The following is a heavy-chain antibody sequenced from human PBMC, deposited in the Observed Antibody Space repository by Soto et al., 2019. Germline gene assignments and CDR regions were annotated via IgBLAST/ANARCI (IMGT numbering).Heavy chain of an antibody. D-gene: IGHD6-19*01. J-gene: IGHJ6*02. CDR1: GFTFSSYA. CDR2: ISYDGSNK. CDR3: ARTYSSGWRPYYYYYGMDV. V-gene: IGHV3-30-3*01. Sequence: GGSLRLSCAASGFTFSSYAMHWVRQAPGKGLEWVAVISYDGSNKYYADSVKGRFTISRDNSKNTLYLQMNSLGAEDTAVYYCARTYSSGWRPYYYYYGMDVWGQGTTVTVSS.